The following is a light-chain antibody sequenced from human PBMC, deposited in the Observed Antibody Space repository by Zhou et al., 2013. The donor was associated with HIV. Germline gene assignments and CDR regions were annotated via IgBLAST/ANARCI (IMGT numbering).Light chain of an antibody. CDR3: QHYNTYPYA. J-gene: IGKJ2*01. V-gene: IGKV1-5*03. CDR1: QSIGSW. CDR2: KAS. Sequence: DIQMTQSPSTLSAAVGDRVTITCRASQSIGSWLAWYQQKPGKAPNLLIYKASRVESGVPSRFSGTGSGTDFTLTLSSLQPDDFATYYCQHYNTYPYAFGQGTKLEI.